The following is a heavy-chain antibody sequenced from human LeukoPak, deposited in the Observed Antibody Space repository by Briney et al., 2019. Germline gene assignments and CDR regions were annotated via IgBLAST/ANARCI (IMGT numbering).Heavy chain of an antibody. CDR2: ISAYNGNT. V-gene: IGHV1-18*01. CDR3: ARTSVRLDVDTAMVSDY. J-gene: IGHJ4*02. Sequence: GASVKVSCKASGHTFTSYGISWVRQAPGQGLEWMGWISAYNGNTNYAQKLQGRVTMTTDTSTSTASMELRRLRSDDTAVYYCARTSVRLDVDTAMVSDYWGQGTLVTVSS. D-gene: IGHD5-18*01. CDR1: GHTFTSYG.